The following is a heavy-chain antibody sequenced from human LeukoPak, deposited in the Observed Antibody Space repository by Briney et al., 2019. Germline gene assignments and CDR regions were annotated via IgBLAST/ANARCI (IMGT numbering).Heavy chain of an antibody. CDR1: VGSISGYF. D-gene: IGHD6-6*01. CDR2: IYYSGST. J-gene: IGHJ5*02. V-gene: IGHV4-59*08. Sequence: SETLSLTCTVSVGSISGYFWSWVRQAPGTGLDWIGHIYYSGSTNYEPSLRSRVTISVDTSKNQFSLKLTSVTAADTAVYYCARRRSGSSSEFVPWGQGGLVSVSS. CDR3: ARRRSGSSSEFVP.